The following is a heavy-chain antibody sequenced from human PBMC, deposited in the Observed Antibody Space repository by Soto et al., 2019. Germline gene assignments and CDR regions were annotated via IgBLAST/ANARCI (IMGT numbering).Heavy chain of an antibody. CDR2: IIPIFGTA. D-gene: IGHD3-22*01. J-gene: IGHJ3*02. Sequence: VKVSCKASGGTFSSYAISWVRQAPGQGLEWMGGIIPIFGTANYAQKFQGRVTITADESTSTAYMELSSLRSEDTAVYYCARVERNYYDSSGYNDAFDIWGQGTMVTVSS. CDR1: GGTFSSYA. V-gene: IGHV1-69*01. CDR3: ARVERNYYDSSGYNDAFDI.